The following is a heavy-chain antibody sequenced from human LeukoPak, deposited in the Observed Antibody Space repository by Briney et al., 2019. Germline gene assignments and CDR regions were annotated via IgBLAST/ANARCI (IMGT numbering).Heavy chain of an antibody. J-gene: IGHJ4*02. Sequence: GGSLRLSCEGSGFNFNDAWMSWIRQAPGKGLEWVGRVRTTAEGETTDYAAPVRGRFIISRDDSKNMVFLQMNRLETEDTAIYYCTAGLGNTDDDSWGQGTLVTVSS. CDR2: VRTTAEGETT. V-gene: IGHV3-15*01. D-gene: IGHD5-18*01. CDR3: TAGLGNTDDDS. CDR1: GFNFNDAW.